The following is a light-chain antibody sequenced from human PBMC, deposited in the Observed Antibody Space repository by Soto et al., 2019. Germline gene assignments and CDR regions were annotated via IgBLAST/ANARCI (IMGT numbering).Light chain of an antibody. Sequence: QSVLTQPASVSGSPGQSITLSCSGTSSDVGGYNYVSWYQQHPGKAPKLMIDEVSNRPSGVSNRFSGSKSGNTASLTISGLEADDEADYYCSSYTTTSTLGVFGGGTKLTVL. J-gene: IGLJ2*01. V-gene: IGLV2-14*01. CDR1: SSDVGGYNY. CDR3: SSYTTTSTLGV. CDR2: EVS.